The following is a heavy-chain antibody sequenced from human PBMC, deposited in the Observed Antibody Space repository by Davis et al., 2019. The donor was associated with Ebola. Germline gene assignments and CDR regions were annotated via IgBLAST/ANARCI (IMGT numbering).Heavy chain of an antibody. J-gene: IGHJ3*02. CDR1: GGTFSSYA. Sequence: SVKVSCKASGGTFSSYAISWVRQAPGQGLEWMGGIIPILGIANYAQKFQGRVTITADKSTSTAYMELSSLRSEDTAVYYCARAQQLDDAFDIWGQGTMVTVSS. CDR3: ARAQQLDDAFDI. D-gene: IGHD6-13*01. V-gene: IGHV1-69*10. CDR2: IIPILGIA.